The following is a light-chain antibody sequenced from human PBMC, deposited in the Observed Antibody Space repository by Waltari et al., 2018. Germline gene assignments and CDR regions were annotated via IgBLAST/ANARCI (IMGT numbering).Light chain of an antibody. V-gene: IGLV2-23*01. CDR3: CSYAGSSTYV. J-gene: IGLJ1*01. CDR1: RSDVGNYNL. Sequence: QSALTQPASVSGSPGQSITIPCTGTRSDVGNYNLVSWYQQHPGKAPKLMISAGSKRPSGVSNRFSGSKSGNTASLTISGLQAEDEADYYCCSYAGSSTYVFGTGTKVTVL. CDR2: AGS.